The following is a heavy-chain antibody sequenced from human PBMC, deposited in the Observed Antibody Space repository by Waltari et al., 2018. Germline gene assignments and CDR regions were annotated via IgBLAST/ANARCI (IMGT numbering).Heavy chain of an antibody. CDR2: IYYSRST. V-gene: IGHV4-59*01. J-gene: IGHJ6*03. CDR1: GGSISSYY. Sequence: QVQLQESGPGLVKPSETLSLTCTVSGGSISSYYWSWIRQPPGKGLEWIGYIYYSRSTNYNPSRKSRVTISVDTSKNQFSLKLSSVTAADTAVYYCARGPETYYYYMDVWGKGTTVTVSS. CDR3: ARGPETYYYYMDV.